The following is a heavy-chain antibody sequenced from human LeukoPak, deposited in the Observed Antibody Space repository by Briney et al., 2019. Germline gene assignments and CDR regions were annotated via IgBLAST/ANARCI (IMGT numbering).Heavy chain of an antibody. CDR2: ISLAGQT. CDR1: GDSISGTNW. CDR3: SRESGPFCPFGY. D-gene: IGHD1-26*01. J-gene: IGHJ4*02. V-gene: IGHV4/OR15-8*02. Sequence: SETLSLTCGVSGDSISGTNWWSWVRQPPGQGLEWIGEISLAGQTNYNPSLNGRVTMSLDKSSNQLSLHLTSVTAADTATYFYSRESGPFCPFGYWGQGTLVIVSS.